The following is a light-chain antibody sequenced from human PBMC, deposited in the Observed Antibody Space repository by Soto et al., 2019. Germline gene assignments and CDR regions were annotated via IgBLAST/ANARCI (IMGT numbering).Light chain of an antibody. Sequence: ENVLTQSPGTLPLSPVERATISFRASQSVTNMFFAWYQQIPGQAPRLLIYRISSMATGIPDRFIFTGSGTDFTLTSSILQPEDFVLYYCQQYSTLPHTFGQGTKLEV. J-gene: IGKJ2*01. CDR2: RIS. CDR3: QQYSTLPHT. V-gene: IGKV3-20*01. CDR1: QSVTNMF.